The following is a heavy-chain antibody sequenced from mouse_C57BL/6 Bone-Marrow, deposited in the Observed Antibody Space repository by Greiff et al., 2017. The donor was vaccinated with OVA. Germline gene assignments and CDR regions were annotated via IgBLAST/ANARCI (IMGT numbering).Heavy chain of an antibody. D-gene: IGHD1-1*01. CDR3: ARGIYYGSGYAMDY. CDR1: GYTFTSYW. J-gene: IGHJ4*01. Sequence: QVQLKQPGAELVMPGASVKLSCKASGYTFTSYWMHWVKQRPGQGLEWIGEIDPSDSYTNYNQKFKGKSTLTVDKSSSTAYMQLSSLTSEDSAVYYCARGIYYGSGYAMDYWGQGTSVTVSS. CDR2: IDPSDSYT. V-gene: IGHV1-69*01.